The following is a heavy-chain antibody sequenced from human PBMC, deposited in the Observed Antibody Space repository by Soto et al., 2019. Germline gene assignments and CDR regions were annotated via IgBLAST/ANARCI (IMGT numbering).Heavy chain of an antibody. CDR3: ATAGILGSTGGLFDN. CDR2: IKSKPAGGTT. Sequence: EVQLVESGGGLVQPGRSLRLSCAASGFIFNKAWMSWVRQAPGKGLEWVGRIKSKPAGGTTDYAAPVNGRFTISRDDSKNTRHLQMNSLKTDDTALYYCATAGILGSTGGLFDNWGQGTLVTVSS. CDR1: GFIFNKAW. J-gene: IGHJ4*02. D-gene: IGHD2-8*02. V-gene: IGHV3-15*01.